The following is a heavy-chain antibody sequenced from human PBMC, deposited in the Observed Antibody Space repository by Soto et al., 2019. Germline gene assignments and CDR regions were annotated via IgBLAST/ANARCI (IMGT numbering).Heavy chain of an antibody. CDR2: IYSGST. V-gene: IGHV4-39*01. CDR1: GGSISSSSSY. D-gene: IGHD6-13*01. CDR3: ATTRGIAVGGSFDY. Sequence: SETLSLTCTVSGGSISSSSSYWGWIRQPPGKGLEWIGTIYSGSTYYNPSLKSRVTISVDTSKNQFSLKLSSVAAADTAIYSCATTRGIAVGGSFDYWGQGTLVTVSS. J-gene: IGHJ4*02.